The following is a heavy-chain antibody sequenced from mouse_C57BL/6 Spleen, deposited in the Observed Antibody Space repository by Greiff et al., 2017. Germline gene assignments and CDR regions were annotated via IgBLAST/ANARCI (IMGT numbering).Heavy chain of an antibody. V-gene: IGHV1-52*01. D-gene: IGHD2-4*01. CDR2: IDPSDSET. Sequence: QVQLQQPGAELVRPGSSVKLSCKASGYTFTSYWMHWVKQRPIQGLEWIGNIDPSDSETHYNQKFKDKATLTVDKSSSTAYMQLSSLTSEDSAVYYCARGGDYYDYWCAYWGQGTLVTVSA. J-gene: IGHJ3*01. CDR1: GYTFTSYW. CDR3: ARGGDYYDYWCAY.